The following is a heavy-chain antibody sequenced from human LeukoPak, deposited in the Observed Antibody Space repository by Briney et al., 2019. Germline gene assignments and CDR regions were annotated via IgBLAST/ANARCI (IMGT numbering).Heavy chain of an antibody. CDR3: ARGAGYCSGGSCYSGGPFDY. D-gene: IGHD2-15*01. Sequence: SETLSLTCTVSGGSISSYYWSWIRQPPGKGLEWIGEINHSGSTNYNPSLKSRVTMSVDTSKNHFSLKLSSVTAADTAVYYCARGAGYCSGGSCYSGGPFDYWGQGTLVTVSS. V-gene: IGHV4-34*01. CDR2: INHSGST. CDR1: GGSISSYY. J-gene: IGHJ4*02.